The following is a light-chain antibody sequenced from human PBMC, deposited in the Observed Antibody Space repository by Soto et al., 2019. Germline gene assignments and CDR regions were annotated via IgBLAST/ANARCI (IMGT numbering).Light chain of an antibody. J-gene: IGLJ1*01. Sequence: QSALTQPASVSGSPGQSITISCTGNSSDVGGYNYVSWYQQHPGKAPKLMIYDVSNRPSGVSNRFSGSKSANTASLTISGLQAEDEADYYCSSYTSSSTLFYVFGTGTKLTVL. V-gene: IGLV2-14*01. CDR2: DVS. CDR1: SSDVGGYNY. CDR3: SSYTSSSTLFYV.